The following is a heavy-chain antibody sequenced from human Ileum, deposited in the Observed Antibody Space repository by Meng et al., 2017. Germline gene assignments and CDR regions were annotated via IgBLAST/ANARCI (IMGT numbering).Heavy chain of an antibody. V-gene: IGHV3-7*01. CDR3: ARSREAHCSGGTCYTGDY. CDR2: IKHDVSDT. Sequence: GESLKISCAAPGFTFSNYWMTWVRQAPGKGLEWVALIKHDVSDTYHVDSVKGRFTISRDNAKNSLYLQMNSLRAEDTAVYYCARSREAHCSGGTCYTGDYWGQGTLVTVSS. J-gene: IGHJ4*02. D-gene: IGHD2-15*01. CDR1: GFTFSNYW.